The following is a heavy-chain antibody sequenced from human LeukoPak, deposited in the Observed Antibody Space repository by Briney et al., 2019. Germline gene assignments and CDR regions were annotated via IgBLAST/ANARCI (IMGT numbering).Heavy chain of an antibody. CDR3: ARAPPEGHPWEAQFDY. Sequence: GGSLRLSCAASGFTFSSYAMSWVRQAPGKGLEWVSAISGSGGSTYYADSVKGRFTISRDNSKNTLYLQMNSLRAEDTAVYYCARAPPEGHPWEAQFDYWGQGTLVTVSS. CDR1: GFTFSSYA. D-gene: IGHD1-26*01. J-gene: IGHJ4*02. CDR2: ISGSGGST. V-gene: IGHV3-23*01.